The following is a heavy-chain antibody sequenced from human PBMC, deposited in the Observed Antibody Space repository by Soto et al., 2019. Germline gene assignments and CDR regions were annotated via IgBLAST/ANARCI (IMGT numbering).Heavy chain of an antibody. CDR2: ISHLEST. J-gene: IGHJ4*02. CDR3: ARGGGYDSFDY. D-gene: IGHD5-12*01. Sequence: PSETLSLTCTVSGASISYGGFSWSWIRQSPGKGLEWIGYISHLESTYFHPSFKSRLTMSIDRTRNQFSLKLSSVTAADMAGYYCARGGGYDSFDYWGQGVLVTVS. V-gene: IGHV4-30-2*06. CDR1: GASISYGGFS.